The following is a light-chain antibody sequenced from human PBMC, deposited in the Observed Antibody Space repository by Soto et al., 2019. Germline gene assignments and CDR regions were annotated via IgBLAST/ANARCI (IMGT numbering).Light chain of an antibody. CDR3: QQRNDGLT. CDR2: DES. CDR1: QSVLNY. V-gene: IGKV3-11*01. Sequence: EVVLTQSPATLSLSPGERATLSCRASQSVLNYLAWYQQKPGQAPRLLIYDESNRTTGIPARFSGSGSGTDCTLTISSLEPADFAVYYCQQRNDGLTFGGGTKGEIK. J-gene: IGKJ4*01.